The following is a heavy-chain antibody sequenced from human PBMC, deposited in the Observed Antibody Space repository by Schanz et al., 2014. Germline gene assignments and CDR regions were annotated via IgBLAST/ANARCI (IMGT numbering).Heavy chain of an antibody. D-gene: IGHD3-10*01. Sequence: QLQLQESGPGLVIPSETLSLTCTVSGGSISSSTYYWGWIRQPPGKGPEWIGTIDDTGSTYYTPSLRGRLPMSVDTSKSQLSVQLTSVPAADTAVYYCARLMVPGWFDPWGQGQLVTVSS. J-gene: IGHJ5*02. CDR2: IDDTGST. CDR3: ARLMVPGWFDP. CDR1: GGSISSSTYY. V-gene: IGHV4-39*01.